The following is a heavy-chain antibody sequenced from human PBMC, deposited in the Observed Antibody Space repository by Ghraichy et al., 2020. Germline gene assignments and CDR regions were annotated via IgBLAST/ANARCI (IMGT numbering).Heavy chain of an antibody. CDR1: GFTFSDYY. D-gene: IGHD2-2*01. CDR3: ARVASPDYGMDV. V-gene: IGHV3-11*01. J-gene: IGHJ6*02. Sequence: GGSLRLSCAASGFTFSDYYMHWILQAPWKGLEWVSYISSSGSTIYYADSVKGRFTISRDNAKNSLYLQMNSLRAEDTAVYYCARVASPDYGMDVWGQGTTVTVSS. CDR2: ISSSGSTI.